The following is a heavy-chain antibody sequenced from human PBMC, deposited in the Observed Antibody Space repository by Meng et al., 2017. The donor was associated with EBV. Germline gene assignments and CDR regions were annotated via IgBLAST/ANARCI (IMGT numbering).Heavy chain of an antibody. J-gene: IGHJ4*02. D-gene: IGHD1-26*01. Sequence: VQWLGAGGGLGQPGGSLGLSCAASGFSFSNYVMGWVRQAPGKGLEWVSGISATSVDTYYADSVKGRFAISRDNSKNTVTLHMNILRAEDTAIYYCNSGSHSPLDSWGQGTLVTVSS. CDR2: ISATSVDT. CDR1: GFSFSNYV. CDR3: NSGSHSPLDS. V-gene: IGHV3-23*01.